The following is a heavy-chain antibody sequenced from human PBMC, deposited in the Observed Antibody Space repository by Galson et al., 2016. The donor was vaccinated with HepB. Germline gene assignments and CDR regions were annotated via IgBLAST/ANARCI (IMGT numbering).Heavy chain of an antibody. CDR1: GYTFTSHG. CDR2: ISAYHGNT. CDR3: ARSYGSGERMDV. V-gene: IGHV1-18*01. J-gene: IGHJ6*02. D-gene: IGHD3-10*01. Sequence: SVKVSCKASGYTFTSHGISWVRQAPGQGLEWMGWISAYHGNTNYAQKLQGRVTMTTDTSTSTAYLELRSLRSDDTAVYYWARSYGSGERMDVWGQGTTVTVSS.